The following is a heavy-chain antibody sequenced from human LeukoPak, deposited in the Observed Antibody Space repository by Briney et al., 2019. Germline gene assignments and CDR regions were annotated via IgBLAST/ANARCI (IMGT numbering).Heavy chain of an antibody. CDR2: MNPNSGNT. J-gene: IGHJ4*02. D-gene: IGHD3-22*01. CDR3: ARTSAAYDSSGYYYLDVVDY. V-gene: IGHV1-8*01. Sequence: ASVKVSCKASGYTFTSYDINWVRQATGQGLEWMGWMNPNSGNTGYAQRFQGRVTMTRNTSISTAYMELSSLRSEDTAVYYCARTSAAYDSSGYYYLDVVDYWGQGTLVTVSS. CDR1: GYTFTSYD.